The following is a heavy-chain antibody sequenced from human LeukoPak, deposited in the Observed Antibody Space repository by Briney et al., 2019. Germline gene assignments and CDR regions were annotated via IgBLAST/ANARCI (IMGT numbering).Heavy chain of an antibody. D-gene: IGHD2-15*01. V-gene: IGHV4-30-2*01. CDR2: IYHSGST. J-gene: IGHJ4*02. Sequence: SETLSLTCAVSGGSISSGGYSWSWIRQPPGKGLEWIGYIYHSGSTYYNPSLKSRVTISVDRSKNQFSLKLSSVTAADTAVYYCARELVVAAPYFDYWGQGTLVTVSS. CDR1: GGSISSGGYS. CDR3: ARELVVAAPYFDY.